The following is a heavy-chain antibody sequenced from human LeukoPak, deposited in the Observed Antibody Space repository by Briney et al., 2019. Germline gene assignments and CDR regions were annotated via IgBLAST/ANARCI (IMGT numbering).Heavy chain of an antibody. J-gene: IGHJ1*01. Sequence: SETLSLTCSVSGDSVSRSDSYWDWIRQPPGKGLEWIGTIYYSGSTSHTPPLKCRVTMSGDPSNNQFSLNLRSVTAADTAVYYCARWRYYDGSGYLEWGQGTLLSVSS. CDR3: ARWRYYDGSGYLE. CDR2: IYYSGST. V-gene: IGHV4-39*01. D-gene: IGHD3-22*01. CDR1: GDSVSRSDSY.